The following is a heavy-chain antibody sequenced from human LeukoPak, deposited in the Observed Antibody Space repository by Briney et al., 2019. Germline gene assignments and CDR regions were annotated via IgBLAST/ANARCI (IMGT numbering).Heavy chain of an antibody. D-gene: IGHD5-12*01. CDR3: ARSVLGAYGAFDY. J-gene: IGHJ4*02. V-gene: IGHV4-61*02. CDR1: GGSISSGSYY. CDR2: LYTSGST. Sequence: SQTLSLTCTVSGGSISSGSYYWSWIRQPAGKGLEWIGRLYTSGSTNYNPSLKSRVTISVDKSKDQVSLKLSSVTAADTAVYYCARSVLGAYGAFDYWGQGALVTVSS.